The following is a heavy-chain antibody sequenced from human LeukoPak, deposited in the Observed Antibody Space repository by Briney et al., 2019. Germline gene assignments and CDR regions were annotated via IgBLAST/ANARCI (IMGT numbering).Heavy chain of an antibody. CDR1: GFTFSSYA. CDR2: ISYDGSNK. Sequence: GRSLRLSCAASGFTFSSYAMHWARQAPGKGLEWVAVISYDGSNKYYADSVKGRFTISRDNSKNTLYLQMNSLRAEDTAVYYCAREMGYSYGPHYFDYWGQGTLVTVSS. CDR3: AREMGYSYGPHYFDY. J-gene: IGHJ4*02. V-gene: IGHV3-30*04. D-gene: IGHD5-18*01.